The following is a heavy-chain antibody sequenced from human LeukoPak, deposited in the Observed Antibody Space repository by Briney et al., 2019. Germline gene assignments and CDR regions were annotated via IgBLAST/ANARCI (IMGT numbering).Heavy chain of an antibody. CDR1: GGSISSGDYY. D-gene: IGHD4-17*01. CDR2: IYYSGST. CDR3: ARSYGTHDAFDI. J-gene: IGHJ3*02. Sequence: PSETLSLTCTVSGGSISSGDYYWSWIRQPPGKGLEWIGYIYYSGSTYYNPSLKSRVTISVDRSKNQFSLKLSSVTAADTAVYYCARSYGTHDAFDIWGQGTMVTVSS. V-gene: IGHV4-30-4*08.